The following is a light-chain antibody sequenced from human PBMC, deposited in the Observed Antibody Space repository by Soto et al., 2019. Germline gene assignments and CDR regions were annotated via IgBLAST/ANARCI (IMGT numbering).Light chain of an antibody. J-gene: IGKJ2*01. CDR3: QQRSDWPRDT. Sequence: EIVLTQSPATLSLSPGERATLSCRASQSVSSYLAWYQQKPGQAPRLLIYDASNRATGIPARFSGSGSGTDLTLNIRRLEHEDFEVYPRQQRSDWPRDTFGQGTKLEIK. V-gene: IGKV3-11*01. CDR2: DAS. CDR1: QSVSSY.